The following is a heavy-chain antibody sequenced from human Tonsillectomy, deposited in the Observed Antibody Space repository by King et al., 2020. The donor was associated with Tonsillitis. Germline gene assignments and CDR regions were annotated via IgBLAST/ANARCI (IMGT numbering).Heavy chain of an antibody. CDR2: IYPGDSDT. V-gene: IGHV5-51*01. J-gene: IGHJ6*02. Sequence: QLVQSGAEVKKPGESLKISCKGSGYSFTSYWIGWVRQMPGKGLEWMGIIYPGDSDTRYSPSFQGQVTISADKSISTAYLQWSSLKPSDTARYYCARRGRIVGATWGEYYYSGMDVWGQGTTVTVSS. D-gene: IGHD1-26*01. CDR3: ARRGRIVGATWGEYYYSGMDV. CDR1: GYSFTSYW.